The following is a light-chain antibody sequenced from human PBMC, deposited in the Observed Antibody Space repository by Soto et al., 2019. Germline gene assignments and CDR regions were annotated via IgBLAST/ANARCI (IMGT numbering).Light chain of an antibody. CDR2: SNN. CDR3: AAGDDSRNGYV. CDR1: SSNIGSNT. J-gene: IGLJ1*01. Sequence: QSVLTQPPSASGTPGQRVTISCSGSSSNIGSNTVNWYQQLPGTAPKLLIYSNNQRPSGVPDRFSGSKSGTSASLAISGLQSEDEADYYGAAGDDSRNGYVFGTGTKVTVL. V-gene: IGLV1-44*01.